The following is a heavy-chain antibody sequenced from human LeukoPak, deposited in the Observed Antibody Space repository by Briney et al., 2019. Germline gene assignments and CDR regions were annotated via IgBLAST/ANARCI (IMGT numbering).Heavy chain of an antibody. V-gene: IGHV4-31*11. D-gene: IGHD4-17*01. J-gene: IGHJ5*02. CDR2: IYYSGST. CDR1: GGSFSSYY. Sequence: PSETLSLTCAVYGGSFSSYYWSWIRQHPGKGLEWIGYIYYSGSTYYNPSLKSRVTISVDTSKNQFSLRLSSVTAADTAVYYCARVGTVTTSYWFDPWGQGTLVTVSS. CDR3: ARVGTVTTSYWFDP.